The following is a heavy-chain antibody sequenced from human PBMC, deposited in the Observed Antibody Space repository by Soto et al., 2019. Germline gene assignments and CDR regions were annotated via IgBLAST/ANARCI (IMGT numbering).Heavy chain of an antibody. D-gene: IGHD6-13*01. CDR2: INTDGSAT. J-gene: IGHJ4*02. Sequence: EVQLVESGGGLVQPGGSLRLTCAVSGFTFSRYWMHWVRQAPGKGLLWASRINTDGSATNYADSVEGRFTISRDNAKNTLYLQMNSLRGEDTAEYYCVRGTSNWYGIDYWGQGTLVTVSS. CDR3: VRGTSNWYGIDY. V-gene: IGHV3-74*01. CDR1: GFTFSRYW.